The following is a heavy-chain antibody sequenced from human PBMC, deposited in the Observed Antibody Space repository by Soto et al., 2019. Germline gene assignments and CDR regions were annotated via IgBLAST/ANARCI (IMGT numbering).Heavy chain of an antibody. CDR2: ISGSGGST. V-gene: IGHV3-23*01. CDR1: GFTFSSYA. J-gene: IGHJ6*03. D-gene: IGHD3-10*01. CDR3: AKDGLRLLWFGDSYYYMDG. Sequence: GGSLRLSCAASGFTFSSYAMSWVRQAPGKGLEWVSAISGSGGSTYYADSVKGRFTISRDNSKNTLYLQMNSLRAEDTAVYYCAKDGLRLLWFGDSYYYMDGWGKGTTVTVAS.